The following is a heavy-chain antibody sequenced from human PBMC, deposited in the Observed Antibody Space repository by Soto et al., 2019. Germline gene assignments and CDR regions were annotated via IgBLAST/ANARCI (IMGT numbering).Heavy chain of an antibody. J-gene: IGHJ6*03. CDR2: ISGYNGNT. CDR3: AKADSNYAGRFSYYYMDV. D-gene: IGHD4-4*01. CDR1: GYTFTSYG. V-gene: IGHV1-18*01. Sequence: QVQLVQSGTEVKKPGASVKVSCKASGYTFTSYGISWVRQAPGQGPEWMGWISGYNGNTHYAQKFQGKVTMTTDTSTSPAYMELRSLRSDDTAVYYCAKADSNYAGRFSYYYMDVWGNGTLVTVSS.